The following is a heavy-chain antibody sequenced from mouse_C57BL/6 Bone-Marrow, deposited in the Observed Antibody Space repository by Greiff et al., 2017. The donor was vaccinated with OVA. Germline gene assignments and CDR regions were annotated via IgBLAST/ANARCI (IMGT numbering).Heavy chain of an antibody. Sequence: EVKLMESRGGLVKPGGSLKLSCAASGFTFSDYGMHWVRQAPEKGLEWVAYISSGSSTIYYADTVKGRFTISRDNAKNTLFLQMTSLRSEDTAMYYCARDRLYYSNYFDYWGQGTTLTVSS. J-gene: IGHJ2*01. V-gene: IGHV5-17*01. CDR3: ARDRLYYSNYFDY. CDR2: ISSGSSTI. CDR1: GFTFSDYG. D-gene: IGHD2-5*01.